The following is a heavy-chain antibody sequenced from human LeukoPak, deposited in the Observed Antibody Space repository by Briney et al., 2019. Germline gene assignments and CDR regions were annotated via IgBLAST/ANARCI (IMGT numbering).Heavy chain of an antibody. D-gene: IGHD4-17*01. CDR1: GYSFTDYW. J-gene: IGHJ4*01. V-gene: IGHV5-51*01. CDR2: IYPGDSDT. CDR3: ARYFRYGDLTLDY. Sequence: GESLKISCKGSGYSFTDYWIAWVRQMPGKGLEWMAIIYPGDSDTRYSPSFQGQVTISADKSINTAYLQWSSLKASDTAIYYRARYFRYGDLTLDYGGHGTLVTVSS.